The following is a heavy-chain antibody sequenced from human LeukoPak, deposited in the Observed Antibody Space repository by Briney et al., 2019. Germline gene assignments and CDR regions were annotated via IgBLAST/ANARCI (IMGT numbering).Heavy chain of an antibody. CDR2: ISSSGLTR. CDR3: VRCTFRGRWFDL. D-gene: IGHD2/OR15-2a*01. CDR1: GFTFSDYY. V-gene: IGHV3-11*01. Sequence: GGSLRLSCAASGFTFSDYYMAWIRLAPAKGLEWASYISSSGLTRDYRDSVKGRFIISRDNATNSLYLQMNSLRADDTALYYCVRCTFRGRWFDLWGPGNLVTVYS. J-gene: IGHJ5*02.